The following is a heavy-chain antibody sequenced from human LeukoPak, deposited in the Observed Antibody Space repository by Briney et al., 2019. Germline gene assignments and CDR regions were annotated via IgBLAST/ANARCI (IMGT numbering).Heavy chain of an antibody. CDR2: IYSSGST. D-gene: IGHD5-12*01. Sequence: PSETLSLTCTVSGGPISSSGYYWGWIRKPPGKGLEWNGRIYSSGSTYYNPSLKSRVTISINTSKNQFSLKLSSVTAADTAVYYCARMVRRLERLNIGVSSDYATIYYFDYWGQGTLVTVSS. V-gene: IGHV4-39*07. CDR1: GGPISSSGYY. J-gene: IGHJ4*02. CDR3: ARMVRRLERLNIGVSSDYATIYYFDY.